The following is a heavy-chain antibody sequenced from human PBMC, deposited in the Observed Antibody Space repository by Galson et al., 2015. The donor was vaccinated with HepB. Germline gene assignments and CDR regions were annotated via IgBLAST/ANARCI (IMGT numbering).Heavy chain of an antibody. Sequence: SLRLSCAASGFTFSRYSMNWVRQAPGKGLEWVSSISSSSSYIYYADSVKGRFTISRDNAKNSLYLQMNSLRAEDTAVYYCARVGPERYSSSSGFDYWGQGTLVTVSS. CDR2: ISSSSSYI. D-gene: IGHD6-6*01. V-gene: IGHV3-21*01. J-gene: IGHJ4*02. CDR3: ARVGPERYSSSSGFDY. CDR1: GFTFSRYS.